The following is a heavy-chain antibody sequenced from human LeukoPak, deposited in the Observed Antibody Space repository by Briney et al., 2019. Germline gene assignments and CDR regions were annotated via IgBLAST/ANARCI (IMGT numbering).Heavy chain of an antibody. CDR3: ARDRSGPGSDFDY. D-gene: IGHD2-15*01. J-gene: IGHJ4*02. CDR2: ISGGGGSA. Sequence: GGSLRLSCAGSGFTFSSYPMSWVRQAPAKGLQWVSAISGGGGSAYYADSVKGRFTISRDNSKNTLYLQMNSLRAEDTAVYYCARDRSGPGSDFDYWGQGTLVTVSS. CDR1: GFTFSSYP. V-gene: IGHV3-23*01.